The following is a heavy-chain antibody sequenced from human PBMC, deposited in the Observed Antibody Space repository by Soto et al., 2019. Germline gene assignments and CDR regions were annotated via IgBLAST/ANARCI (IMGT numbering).Heavy chain of an antibody. J-gene: IGHJ4*02. V-gene: IGHV1-18*04. CDR1: GYTFTKYD. CDR2: ISPNSGRP. Sequence: QVQLVQSGAEVKRPGASVKVSCKASGYTFTKYDISWVRQAPGQGLEWLGLISPNSGRPSYAQKFEGRVTMTTDTSTTTAYLELRSLRSDATAVYYCVRQYYDFWTDYPDFDYWGQGTLVTVSS. D-gene: IGHD3-3*01. CDR3: VRQYYDFWTDYPDFDY.